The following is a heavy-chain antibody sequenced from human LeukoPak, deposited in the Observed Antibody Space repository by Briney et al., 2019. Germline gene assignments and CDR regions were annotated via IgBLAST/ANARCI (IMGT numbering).Heavy chain of an antibody. CDR2: IYYTGST. V-gene: IGHV4-39*01. Sequence: SETLSLTRTVSGGSISSSSYYWGWIRQPPGKGLEWIGTIYYTGSTYYGPSLKSRVTMSVYTSKNQFSLKLSSVTAADTAVYYCARHIYTGTDGDAFDIWGQGTMVTVSS. CDR3: ARHIYTGTDGDAFDI. J-gene: IGHJ3*02. CDR1: GGSISSSSYY. D-gene: IGHD1-26*01.